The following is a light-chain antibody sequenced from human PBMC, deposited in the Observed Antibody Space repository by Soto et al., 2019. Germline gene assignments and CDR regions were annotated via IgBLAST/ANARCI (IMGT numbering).Light chain of an antibody. CDR1: QSISSW. V-gene: IGKV1-5*01. CDR2: DAS. J-gene: IGKJ1*01. CDR3: QQYNSYSGT. Sequence: EIQMAQSHSTLASSVGDRDTITCRASQSISSWLAWYQQKPGKAPKLLIYDASSLESGVPSRFSGNGSGTEFTLTISSLQPDDFATYYCQQYNSYSGTFGQGTKV.